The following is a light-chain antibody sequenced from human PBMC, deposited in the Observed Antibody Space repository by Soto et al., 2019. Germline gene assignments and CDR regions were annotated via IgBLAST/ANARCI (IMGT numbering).Light chain of an antibody. CDR1: QSVSTSY. CDR2: GAS. CDR3: QQYGSVPLT. V-gene: IGKV3-20*01. J-gene: IGKJ4*01. Sequence: EIVLTXSPGTLSLSPGERATLSCRASQSVSTSYLAWYQQKPGQAPRLLIYGASSRATGIPDRFSGSGSGADFTLTISRLEPEDFAVYYCQQYGSVPLTFGGGTKVEIK.